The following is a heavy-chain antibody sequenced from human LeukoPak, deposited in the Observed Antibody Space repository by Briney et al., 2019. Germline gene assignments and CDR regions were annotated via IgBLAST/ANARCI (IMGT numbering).Heavy chain of an antibody. Sequence: PGGSLRLSCAASGFTFSIYSMNWVRQAPGKGLEWVSAINWNGATTGYADSVKGRFSISRDNAKNSLYLQLNSLRAEDTALYYCARDGGYSGYAYYFDYWGQGTLVTVSS. J-gene: IGHJ4*02. D-gene: IGHD5-12*01. CDR3: ARDGGYSGYAYYFDY. CDR2: INWNGATT. CDR1: GFTFSIYS. V-gene: IGHV3-20*04.